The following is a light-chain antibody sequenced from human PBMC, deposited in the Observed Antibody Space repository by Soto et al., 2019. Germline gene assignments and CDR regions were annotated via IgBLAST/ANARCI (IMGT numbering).Light chain of an antibody. V-gene: IGKV2-28*01. CDR1: ESLLYSNGYHY. J-gene: IGKJ1*01. CDR2: LGF. Sequence: DIVMTQYPLSLPVTPGEPASISCRSSESLLYSNGYHYLDWYVQKPGQSPQLLIYLGFYRASGVPDRFSGSGSGTDFTLKISRVEAEDVGVYYCMQALQTPPTFGQGTKVEIK. CDR3: MQALQTPPT.